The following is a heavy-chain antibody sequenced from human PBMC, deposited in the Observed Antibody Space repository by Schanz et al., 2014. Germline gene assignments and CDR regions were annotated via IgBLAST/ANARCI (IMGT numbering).Heavy chain of an antibody. D-gene: IGHD3-22*01. CDR1: GFSLDIFA. CDR3: ARVDSSGYFFDN. CDR2: FNDGGVNK. J-gene: IGHJ4*02. V-gene: IGHV3-23*01. Sequence: EVHLLESGGGLVEPGGSLRLSCATSGFSLDIFAVSWVRQAPGKGLEWVSSFNDGGVNKYYADSVKGRFTISSDNSKSTLYLQMSSLRAEDTAVYYCARVDSSGYFFDNWGQGTRVTVSS.